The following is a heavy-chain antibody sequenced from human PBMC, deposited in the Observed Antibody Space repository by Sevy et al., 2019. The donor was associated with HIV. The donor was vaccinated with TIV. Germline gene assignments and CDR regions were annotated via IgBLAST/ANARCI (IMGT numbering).Heavy chain of an antibody. CDR1: GFTFSSYW. Sequence: GGSLRLSCAASGFTFSSYWMSWVRQAPGKGLEWVANIKQDGSEKYYVDSVKGRFTISRDNAKNSLYLQMNSQRAEDTAVYYCARGPESPYYDILTGYYRGGELGDYWGQGTLVTVSS. V-gene: IGHV3-7*01. J-gene: IGHJ4*02. CDR2: IKQDGSEK. D-gene: IGHD3-9*01. CDR3: ARGPESPYYDILTGYYRGGELGDY.